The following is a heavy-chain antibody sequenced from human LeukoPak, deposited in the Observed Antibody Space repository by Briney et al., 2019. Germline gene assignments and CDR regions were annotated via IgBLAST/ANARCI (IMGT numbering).Heavy chain of an antibody. V-gene: IGHV1-46*01. CDR3: AREPPESYYFDD. CDR1: GYTFSGFY. CDR2: IKVSGGRT. Sequence: VSVKVSCKASGYTFSGFYVHWVRQAPGQGLEWMGIIKVSGGRTEYAQKFQGRVTVTRDMSTSTVYMELNNLRSEDTAVYYCAREPPESYYFDDWGQGTLVTVSS. J-gene: IGHJ4*02.